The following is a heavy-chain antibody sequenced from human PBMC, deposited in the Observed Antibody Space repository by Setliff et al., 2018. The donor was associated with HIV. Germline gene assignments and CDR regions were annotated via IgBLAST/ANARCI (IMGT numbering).Heavy chain of an antibody. V-gene: IGHV4-59*06. CDR1: GGSISSYY. D-gene: IGHD3-10*01. CDR3: ATSPAGEILGSRPFYFDY. J-gene: IGHJ4*02. CDR2: IYYSGST. Sequence: SETLSLTCTVSGGSISSYYWSWIRQHPGKGLEWIGYIYYSGSTYYSPSLKSRVTISEDTSKNQFSLKMRSVTAADTAVYYCATSPAGEILGSRPFYFDYWGQGTLVTVSS.